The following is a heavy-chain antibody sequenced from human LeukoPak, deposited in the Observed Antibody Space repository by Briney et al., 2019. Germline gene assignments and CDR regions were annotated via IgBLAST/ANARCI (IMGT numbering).Heavy chain of an antibody. J-gene: IGHJ4*02. CDR2: INHSGST. V-gene: IGHV4-34*01. D-gene: IGHD6-19*01. Sequence: SETLSLTCAVYGGSFSGYYWSWIRQPPGKGLEWIGEINHSGSTNYNPSLKSRVTISVDTSKNQFSLRLSSVTATDTAVYYCASFNAGSGWYDPYYFDYWGQGTLVTVSS. CDR1: GGSFSGYY. CDR3: ASFNAGSGWYDPYYFDY.